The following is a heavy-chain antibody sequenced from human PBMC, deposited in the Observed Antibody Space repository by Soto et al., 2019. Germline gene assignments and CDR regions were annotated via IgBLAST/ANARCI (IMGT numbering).Heavy chain of an antibody. CDR1: GGSISSGGYY. V-gene: IGHV4-31*03. CDR2: IYYNGNT. Sequence: QVQLQESGPGLVKASQTLSLTCTVSGGSISSGGYYWSWIRQHPGKGLEWIGYIYYNGNTYYNPSLKSRITISLDTSKNQFSLKLTAATAADTAVYYCAGGSSKSWFDSWGQGTLVTVSS. D-gene: IGHD6-6*01. CDR3: AGGSSKSWFDS. J-gene: IGHJ5*01.